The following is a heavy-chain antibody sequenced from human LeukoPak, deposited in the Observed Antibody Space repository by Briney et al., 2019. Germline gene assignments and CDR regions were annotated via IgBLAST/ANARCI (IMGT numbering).Heavy chain of an antibody. V-gene: IGHV3-30*02. J-gene: IGHJ4*02. CDR1: GFTFSSYG. CDR3: AKDRYSGYDLSPLDY. D-gene: IGHD5-12*01. CDR2: IRYDGSNK. Sequence: HPGGSLRLSCAASGFTFSSYGMHWVRQAPGKGLEWVAFIRYDGSNKYYADSVKGRFTISRDNSKNTLYLQMNSLRAEDTAVYYCAKDRYSGYDLSPLDYWGQGTLVTVSS.